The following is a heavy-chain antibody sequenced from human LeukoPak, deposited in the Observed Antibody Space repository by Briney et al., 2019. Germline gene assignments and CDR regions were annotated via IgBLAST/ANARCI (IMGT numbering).Heavy chain of an antibody. CDR2: INHSGST. CDR1: GGSFSGYY. CDR3: ARKQRRSPRYSYDGSVISARTYYFDY. V-gene: IGHV4-34*01. D-gene: IGHD3-22*01. J-gene: IGHJ4*02. Sequence: PSETLSLTCAVYGGSFSGYYWSWIRQPPGKGLEWIGEINHSGSTNYNPSLKSRVTISVDTSKNQFSLKLSSVTAADTAVYYCARKQRRSPRYSYDGSVISARTYYFDYWGQGTLVTVSS.